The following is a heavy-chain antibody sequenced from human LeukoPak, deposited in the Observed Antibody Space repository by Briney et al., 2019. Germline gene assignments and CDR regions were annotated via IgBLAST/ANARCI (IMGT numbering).Heavy chain of an antibody. D-gene: IGHD3-10*01. V-gene: IGHV3-21*01. Sequence: GGSLRLSCAASGFTFSSYSMNWVRQAPGKGLEWVSSISSSSSYIYYADSVKGRFTISRDNAKNSLYLQMNSLRTEDTAVYYCARAYYYGSGSPSNEGYYYGMDVWGQGTTVTVSS. CDR3: ARAYYYGSGSPSNEGYYYGMDV. CDR1: GFTFSSYS. CDR2: ISSSSSYI. J-gene: IGHJ6*02.